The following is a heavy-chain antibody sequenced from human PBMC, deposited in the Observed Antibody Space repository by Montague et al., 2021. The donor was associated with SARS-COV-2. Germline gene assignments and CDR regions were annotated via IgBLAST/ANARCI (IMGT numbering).Heavy chain of an antibody. J-gene: IGHJ4*02. CDR3: ARVGAHGDYRTPPTFDY. CDR2: ISHSGST. Sequence: SETLSLTCAVYGGSFSGYYWSWIRQPPGKGLEWIGEISHSGSTNYNPSLKSRVTISIDTSKNQFSLKLSSVTAADTAVYYCARVGAHGDYRTPPTFDYWGQGTLVTVSS. D-gene: IGHD4-17*01. CDR1: GGSFSGYY. V-gene: IGHV4-34*01.